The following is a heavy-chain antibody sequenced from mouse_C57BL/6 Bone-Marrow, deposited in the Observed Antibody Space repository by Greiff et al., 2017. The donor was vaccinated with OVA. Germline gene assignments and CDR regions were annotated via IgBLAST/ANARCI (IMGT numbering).Heavy chain of an antibody. CDR2: INPSSGYT. J-gene: IGHJ1*03. D-gene: IGHD1-1*01. V-gene: IGHV1-4*01. CDR1: GYTFTSYT. CDR3: ASDITTVVGPYV. Sequence: VKLQESGAELARPGASVKMSCKASGYTFTSYTMHWVKQRPGQGLEWIGYINPSSGYTKYNQKFKDKATLTADKSSSTAYMQLSSLTSEDSAVYYCASDITTVVGPYVWGTGTTVTVSS.